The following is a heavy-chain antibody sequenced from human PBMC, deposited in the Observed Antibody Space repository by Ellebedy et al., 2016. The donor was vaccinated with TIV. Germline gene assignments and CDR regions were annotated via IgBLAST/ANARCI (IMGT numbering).Heavy chain of an antibody. J-gene: IGHJ3*02. CDR1: GYTFTTYG. CDR2: ISTYSGNT. D-gene: IGHD2-15*01. Sequence: AASVKVSCKASGYTFTTYGITWVRQAPGQGLEWMGWISTYSGNTKYAQKFQGRVTMTTDTSPGTAYMELRSLTSDDTAVYYCAREADSDALDIWGQGTMVIVSS. V-gene: IGHV1-18*04. CDR3: AREADSDALDI.